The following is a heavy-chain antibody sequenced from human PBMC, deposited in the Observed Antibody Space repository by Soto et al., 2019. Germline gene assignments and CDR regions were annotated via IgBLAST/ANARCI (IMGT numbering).Heavy chain of an antibody. D-gene: IGHD5-18*01. CDR3: ARNLRYSDYAFDI. CDR1: GYTLTELS. CDR2: FDPEGGET. J-gene: IGHJ3*02. V-gene: IGHV1-24*01. Sequence: ASVKVSCKVSGYTLTELSMHWVRQAPGKGLEWMGGFDPEGGETIYAQKFQGRVTMTRNTSISTAYMELSSLRSEDTAVYYCARNLRYSDYAFDIWGQGTMVTVSS.